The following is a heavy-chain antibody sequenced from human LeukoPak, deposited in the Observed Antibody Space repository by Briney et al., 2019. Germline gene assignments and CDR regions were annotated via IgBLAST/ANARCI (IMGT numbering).Heavy chain of an antibody. J-gene: IGHJ4*02. CDR1: GFTFSSYS. V-gene: IGHV3-21*01. CDR2: ISSGSSYR. Sequence: GGSLSLSCAASGFTFSSYSMHWVRQAPGKGLEWVASISSGSSYRYYADSVKGRFTISRDNAKNSLYLQMNSLRAEDTAVYYCARAQPAAIEGPGFDYWGQGTLVTVSS. D-gene: IGHD2-2*01. CDR3: ARAQPAAIEGPGFDY.